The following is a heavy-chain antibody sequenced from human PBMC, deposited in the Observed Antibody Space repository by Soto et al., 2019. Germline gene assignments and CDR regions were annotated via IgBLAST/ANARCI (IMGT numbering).Heavy chain of an antibody. CDR2: ISTSSSYT. CDR3: ARLRLTGYFDY. CDR1: GFTFSDHY. V-gene: IGHV3-11*05. Sequence: QVQLVASGGGLVKPGGSLSLSCVASGFTFSDHYMTWIRQAPGKGLEWLSYISTSSSYTNDADSVKGRFTISRDNAMNSLYLQMNSRRAEDTAGYYCARLRLTGYFDYWGQGTLVTVSA. J-gene: IGHJ4*02.